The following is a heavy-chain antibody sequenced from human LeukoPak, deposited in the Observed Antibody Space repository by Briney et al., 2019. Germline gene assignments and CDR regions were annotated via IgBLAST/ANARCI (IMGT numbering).Heavy chain of an antibody. CDR2: IRYDGSNK. J-gene: IGHJ4*02. CDR1: GFTVSSYG. D-gene: IGHD5-12*01. Sequence: GGSLRLSCAASGFTVSSYGMHWVRQAPGKGLEWVAFIRYDGSNKYYADSAKGRFTISRDNSKNTLYLQMNSLRAEDTAVYYCAKEWISGPTSMDYWGQGTLVTVSS. CDR3: AKEWISGPTSMDY. V-gene: IGHV3-30*02.